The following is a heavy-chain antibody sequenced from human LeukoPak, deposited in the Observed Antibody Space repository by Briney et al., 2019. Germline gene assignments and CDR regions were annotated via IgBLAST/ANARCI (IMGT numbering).Heavy chain of an antibody. CDR2: INSDGSST. CDR1: GFTFSSYW. CDR3: ARVGHVGNYFDY. J-gene: IGHJ4*02. V-gene: IGHV3-74*01. Sequence: GGSLRLSCAASGFTFSSYWMHWVRQAPGKGLVWVSRINSDGSSTSYADSVKGRFTISRDNAKNTLYLQMNSLRAEDTAVYYCARVGHVGNYFDYWGQGTLVTVSS. D-gene: IGHD7-27*01.